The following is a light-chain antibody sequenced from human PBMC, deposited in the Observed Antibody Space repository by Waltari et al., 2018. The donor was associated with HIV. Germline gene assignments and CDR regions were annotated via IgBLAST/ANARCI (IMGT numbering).Light chain of an antibody. Sequence: QSALTQPASVSGSPGQSITISCIGSSSDVGAYDYVSWYQHHPGKAPKLLIYDVTHRPSGMSARFSGSKSGNTASLTISGLQADDEADYYCGSYTTTSTLVVCGGGTKLTVL. CDR2: DVT. V-gene: IGLV2-14*03. J-gene: IGLJ2*01. CDR3: GSYTTTSTLVV. CDR1: SSDVGAYDY.